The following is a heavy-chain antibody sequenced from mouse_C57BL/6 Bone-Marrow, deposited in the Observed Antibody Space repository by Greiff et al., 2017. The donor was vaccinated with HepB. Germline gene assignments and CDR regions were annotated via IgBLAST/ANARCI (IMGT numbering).Heavy chain of an antibody. CDR1: GYSITSGYY. V-gene: IGHV3-6*01. Sequence: VQLQQSGPGLVKPSQSLSLTCSVTGYSITSGYYWNWIRQFPGNKLEWMGYISYDGSNNYNPSLKNRISITRDTSKNQFFLKLNSVTTEDTATYYCARGTVDYYAMDYWGQGTSVTVSS. CDR2: ISYDGSN. CDR3: ARGTVDYYAMDY. J-gene: IGHJ4*01. D-gene: IGHD1-1*01.